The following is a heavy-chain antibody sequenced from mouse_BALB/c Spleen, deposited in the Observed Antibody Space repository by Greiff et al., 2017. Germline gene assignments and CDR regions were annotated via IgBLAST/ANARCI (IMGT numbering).Heavy chain of an antibody. D-gene: IGHD1-1*01. CDR2: ISSGGSYT. CDR3: ARTYYYGSSYFDY. Sequence: DVKLVESGGGLVKPGGSLKLSCAASGFTFSSYAMSWVRQSPEKRLEWVAEISSGGSYTYYPDTVTGRFTISRDNAKNTLYLEMSSLRSEDTAMYYCARTYYYGSSYFDYWGQGTTLTVSS. J-gene: IGHJ2*01. CDR1: GFTFSSYA. V-gene: IGHV5-9-4*01.